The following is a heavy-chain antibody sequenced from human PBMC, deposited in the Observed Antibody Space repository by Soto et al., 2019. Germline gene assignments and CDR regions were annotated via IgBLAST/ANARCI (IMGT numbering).Heavy chain of an antibody. J-gene: IGHJ3*02. V-gene: IGHV1-69*12. Sequence: QVQLVQSGAEVKKPGSSVRVSCKASGATLNSFINYGITWVRQAPGQGLEYMAGIIPVFGAANHAQKFQGRVTISAYESTRTVNMELSSLTSKDTAVYYCASGVATKILVLKYDALEIWGQGTIVTVSS. CDR3: ASGVATKILVLKYDALEI. CDR1: GATLNSFINYG. CDR2: IIPVFGAA. D-gene: IGHD5-12*01.